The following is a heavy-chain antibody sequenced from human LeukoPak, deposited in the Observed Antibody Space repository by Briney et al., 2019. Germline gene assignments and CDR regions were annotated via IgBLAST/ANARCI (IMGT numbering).Heavy chain of an antibody. Sequence: GGSLRLSCAASGFTFSDYGVGWVRQAPGKGLEWVSAISGSGGSTYYADSVKGRFTISRDNSKNTLYLQMNSLRAEDTAVYYCAPRLAKPVLPVGYWGQGTLVTVSS. CDR3: APRLAKPVLPVGY. D-gene: IGHD2-8*01. V-gene: IGHV3-23*01. CDR2: ISGSGGST. CDR1: GFTFSDYG. J-gene: IGHJ4*02.